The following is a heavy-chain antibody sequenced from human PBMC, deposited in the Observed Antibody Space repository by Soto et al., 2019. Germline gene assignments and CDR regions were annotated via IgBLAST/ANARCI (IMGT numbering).Heavy chain of an antibody. CDR3: AKVLGARITMVRGVMRINGMDV. CDR1: GFTFSSYG. V-gene: IGHV3-30*18. CDR2: ISYDGSNN. D-gene: IGHD3-10*01. J-gene: IGHJ6*02. Sequence: PGGSLRLSCAASGFTFSSYGMHWVRQAPGKGLEWVAVISYDGSNNYYADSVKGRFTISRDNSKNTLYLQMNSLRAEDTAVYYCAKVLGARITMVRGVMRINGMDVWGQGTTVTVSS.